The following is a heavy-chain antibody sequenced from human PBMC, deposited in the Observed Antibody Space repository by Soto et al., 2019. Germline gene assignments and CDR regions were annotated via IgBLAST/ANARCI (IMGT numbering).Heavy chain of an antibody. CDR1: GSTFTGYY. D-gene: IGHD3-10*01. CDR3: ATTWEAYYEGSDAKRLGYGGMDV. Sequence: ASVKVSSRASGSTFTGYYMHWVRQTPGQGLEWMGWINPNGGGTKYAQKFQVWGTMTRYTSISTAYMELSRRRSDDSAVYYCATTWEAYYEGSDAKRLGYGGMDVWGQGTTVTVSS. V-gene: IGHV1-2*04. J-gene: IGHJ6*02. CDR2: INPNGGGT.